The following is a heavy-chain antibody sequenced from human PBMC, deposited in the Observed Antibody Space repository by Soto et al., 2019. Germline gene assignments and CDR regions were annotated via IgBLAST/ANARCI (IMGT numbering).Heavy chain of an antibody. D-gene: IGHD3-3*01. CDR1: GGSISRDD. V-gene: IGHV4-34*01. CDR3: ARGKPSSRFFFQNAAVAIFDY. J-gene: IGHJ4*01. Sequence: SETLSLTGAVYGGSISRDDWSWIRQPPGKGLEGSGEIKHSGGTDDNPSVKSRVTISVDTSKNQFSLKLSSVTAADTAVYYCARGKPSSRFFFQNAAVAIFDY. CDR2: IKHSGGT.